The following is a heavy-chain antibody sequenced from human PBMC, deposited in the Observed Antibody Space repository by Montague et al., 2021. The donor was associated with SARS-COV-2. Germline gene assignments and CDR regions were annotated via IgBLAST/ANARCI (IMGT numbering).Heavy chain of an antibody. V-gene: IGHV2-5*02. CDR3: ARRLYCSSTNCPYYFDK. CDR1: GFSLSTSGVG. D-gene: IGHD2-2*01. CDR2: IYWDDDK. J-gene: IGHJ4*02. Sequence: PALVKPTQTLTLTCTFSGFSLSTSGVGVGWIRQPPGKALEWLALIYWDDDKRYSPSLKSRLTITKDTSKNQVVLTMTNMDPVDTATYYCARRLYCSSTNCPYYFDKWGQGTLVIVSS.